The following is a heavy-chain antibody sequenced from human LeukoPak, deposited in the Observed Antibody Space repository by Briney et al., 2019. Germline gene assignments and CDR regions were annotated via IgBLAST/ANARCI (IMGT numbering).Heavy chain of an antibody. CDR3: AREAVVVPAASFDP. D-gene: IGHD2-2*01. Sequence: GGSLRLSCAASGFTFSSHSMNWVRQAPGKGLEWVSSISSSSSYIYYADSVKGRFTISRDNAKNSLYLQMNSLRAEDTAVYYCAREAVVVPAASFDPWGQGTLVTVSS. V-gene: IGHV3-21*01. CDR1: GFTFSSHS. CDR2: ISSSSSYI. J-gene: IGHJ5*02.